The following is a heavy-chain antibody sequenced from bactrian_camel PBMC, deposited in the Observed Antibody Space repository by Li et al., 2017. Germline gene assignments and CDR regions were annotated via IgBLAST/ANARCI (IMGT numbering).Heavy chain of an antibody. V-gene: IGHV3S40*01. Sequence: DVQLVESGGGSVQAGGSLRLSCAASGATYSSYCMAWFRQAPGKQREGVAAIDSDGNDASTKYADSVKGRFTISQEKDKNKNTVSLQMSSLNPEDAGMYYCAAECPIGNMVEILRTRTFGASDVHFWGQGTQVTVS. J-gene: IGHJ4*01. D-gene: IGHD4*01. CDR2: IDSDGNDAST. CDR3: AAECPIGNMVEILRTRTFGASDVHF. CDR1: GATYSSYC.